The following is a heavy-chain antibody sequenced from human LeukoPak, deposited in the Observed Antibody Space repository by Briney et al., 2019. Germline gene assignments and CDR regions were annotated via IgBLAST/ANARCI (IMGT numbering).Heavy chain of an antibody. CDR2: ISANGDTI. J-gene: IGHJ4*02. V-gene: IGHV3-23*01. CDR1: GFTFSSYA. D-gene: IGHD6-13*01. Sequence: GGSLRLSCAASGFTFSSYAMGWVGQAPGKGLEGVSRISANGDTIKYADSVEGRITISRDNAKNTVLLQINSLRVDDTAVYYCAKEGRIAAGTGDYFDYWGQGTLVTVSS. CDR3: AKEGRIAAGTGDYFDY.